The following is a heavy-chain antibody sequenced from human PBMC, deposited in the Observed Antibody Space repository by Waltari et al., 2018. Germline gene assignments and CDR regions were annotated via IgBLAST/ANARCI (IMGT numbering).Heavy chain of an antibody. CDR2: IYSTGST. D-gene: IGHD1-26*01. Sequence: QLQLQESGPGLVKPSETLSLTCTVSGVSFHAADTYWGWIRHPPGGGLEWLGSIYSTGSTYYKTSLKSRVTISIDTPNNQFSLKLTSVTAADTAVYFCARGGSSYYDAYGTWGQGTMVIVSS. V-gene: IGHV4-39*07. CDR1: GVSFHAADTY. J-gene: IGHJ3*02. CDR3: ARGGSSYYDAYGT.